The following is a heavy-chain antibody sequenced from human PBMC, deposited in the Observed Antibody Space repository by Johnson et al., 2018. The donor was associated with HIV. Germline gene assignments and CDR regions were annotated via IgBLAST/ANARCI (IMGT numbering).Heavy chain of an antibody. D-gene: IGHD1-26*01. J-gene: IGHJ3*02. CDR3: ARDPQWWEYAFDI. Sequence: EMQLVESGGGLIQPGGSLRLSCAASGFTVSSNYMSWVRQAPGKGLEWVSIIYSDGSTYFADSVKGRFPISRDNAKNSLYLQMNSLRAEDTAVYYCARDPQWWEYAFDIWGQGTMVTVSS. CDR2: IYSDGST. CDR1: GFTVSSNY. V-gene: IGHV3-53*01.